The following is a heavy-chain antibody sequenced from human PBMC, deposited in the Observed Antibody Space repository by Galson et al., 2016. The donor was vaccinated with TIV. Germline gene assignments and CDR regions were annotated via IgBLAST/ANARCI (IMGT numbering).Heavy chain of an antibody. J-gene: IGHJ6*02. V-gene: IGHV3-66*02. CDR1: GFIVSINY. CDR2: ISSGGYT. D-gene: IGHD2-21*01. CDR3: GRDRRHCGNECYLYYYYGMDV. Sequence: SLRLSCAASGFIVSINYMTWVRQAPGKGLEWVSLISSGGYTSYADSVKGRFTISRDNSKNTVYLQMNSLRAEDTAVYYCGRDRRHCGNECYLYYYYGMDVWGQGTAVTVSS.